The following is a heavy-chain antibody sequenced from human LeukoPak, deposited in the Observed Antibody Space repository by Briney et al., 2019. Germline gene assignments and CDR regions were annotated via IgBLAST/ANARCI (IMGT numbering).Heavy chain of an antibody. CDR2: IYFTGNHI. D-gene: IGHD3-3*02. V-gene: IGHV3-21*01. CDR3: AREFSTVGNFDY. J-gene: IGHJ4*02. CDR1: GSTFSRFS. Sequence: GGSLRLSCATSGSTFSRFSMRWVRQAPGKGLEWVSSIYFTGNHISYADSVKGRFTISRDNANNSVYLQMNGLRAEDTAVYYCAREFSTVGNFDYWGQGTLVTVSS.